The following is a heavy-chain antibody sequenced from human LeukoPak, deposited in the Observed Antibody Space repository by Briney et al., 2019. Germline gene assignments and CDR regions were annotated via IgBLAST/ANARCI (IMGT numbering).Heavy chain of an antibody. D-gene: IGHD2/OR15-2a*01. Sequence: SETLSLTCTVSGGSISSSSYYWHWIRQPPGKGLEWIGTIYYSGSTHYNPSLKSRITISVDMSKNQFSLKLSPMTAADTAVYYCANPAGRALYYFDYWGQGTLVTVSS. V-gene: IGHV4-39*01. CDR1: GGSISSSSYY. CDR3: ANPAGRALYYFDY. J-gene: IGHJ4*02. CDR2: IYYSGST.